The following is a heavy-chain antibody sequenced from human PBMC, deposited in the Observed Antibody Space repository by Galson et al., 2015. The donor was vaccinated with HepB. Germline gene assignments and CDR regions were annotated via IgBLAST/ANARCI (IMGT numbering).Heavy chain of an antibody. CDR1: GDTFSRYP. CDR2: IIPISNTT. V-gene: IGHV1-69*13. CDR3: ARNRHHRYFYYYMDV. J-gene: IGHJ6*03. D-gene: IGHD1-14*01. Sequence: SVKVSCKASGDTFSRYPISWVRQAPGQGLEWMGGIIPISNTTNYAQRFQGRITISADDSMSTAFMELSSLKSEDTAVYYCARNRHHRYFYYYMDVWGKGTTVTVSS.